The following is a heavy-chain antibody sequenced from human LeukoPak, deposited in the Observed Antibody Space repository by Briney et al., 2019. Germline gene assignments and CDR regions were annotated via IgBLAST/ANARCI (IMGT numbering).Heavy chain of an antibody. D-gene: IGHD1-26*01. CDR1: GFIFSRYW. V-gene: IGHV3-7*01. CDR2: INQDGSET. Sequence: GGSLRLSCAASGFIFSRYWMSWVRQAPGKGLEWGANINQDGSETYYVDSVKGRFTIFRDNAKNSLYLQMNNLRAEDTAVYYCASRGGSAQPPPADYWGQGTLVTVSS. CDR3: ASRGGSAQPPPADY. J-gene: IGHJ4*02.